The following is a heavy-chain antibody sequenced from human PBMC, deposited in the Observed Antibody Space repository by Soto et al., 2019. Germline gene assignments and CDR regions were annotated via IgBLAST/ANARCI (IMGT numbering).Heavy chain of an antibody. J-gene: IGHJ3*02. Sequence: PSQTLSLTCDISGDSVSSNSAGWNWIRQTPSRGLEWLGRTYYKSKWYYTYAASVKSRITVSPDTSKNQFSLQLTSVTPEDTAVYYCAKGLHLSHDAFDIWGQGTMVTVSS. V-gene: IGHV6-1*01. CDR1: GDSVSSNSAG. CDR3: AKGLHLSHDAFDI. D-gene: IGHD2-15*01. CDR2: TYYKSKWYY.